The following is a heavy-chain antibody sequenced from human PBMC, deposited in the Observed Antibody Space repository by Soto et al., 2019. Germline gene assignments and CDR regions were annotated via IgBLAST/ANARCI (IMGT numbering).Heavy chain of an antibody. CDR3: AGGWGRIFDY. Sequence: QVQLQQWGAGLLKPSETLSLTCAVYGGSFSGYYWNWIRQPPGKGLEWIGEINHSGSTNYNPSLNGRVTISVDTSKNQFSLKLSSVTAADTAVYYCAGGWGRIFDYWGQGTLVTVSS. V-gene: IGHV4-34*01. CDR2: INHSGST. CDR1: GGSFSGYY. J-gene: IGHJ4*02. D-gene: IGHD7-27*01.